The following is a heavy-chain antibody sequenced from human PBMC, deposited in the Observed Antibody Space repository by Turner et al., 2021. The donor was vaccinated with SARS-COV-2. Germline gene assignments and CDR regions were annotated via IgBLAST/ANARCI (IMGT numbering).Heavy chain of an antibody. J-gene: IGHJ5*02. CDR3: ATAPPYFPNGVCPYWFDP. CDR2: FDPEDGET. V-gene: IGHV1-24*01. D-gene: IGHD2-8*01. Sequence: QHQRVQPGAEVQTPGASVKVSCEVSGSTLTELSMHWVRQAPGKGLEWMGGFDPEDGETIYAQKFQGRVTMTEETSTDTAYMELSSLRSEDTAVYYCATAPPYFPNGVCPYWFDPWGQGTLVTVSS. CDR1: GSTLTELS.